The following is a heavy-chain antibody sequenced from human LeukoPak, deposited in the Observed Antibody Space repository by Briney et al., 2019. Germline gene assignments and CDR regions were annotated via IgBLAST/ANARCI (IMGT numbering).Heavy chain of an antibody. CDR2: IQYDGSNE. V-gene: IGHV3-30*02. CDR1: GFTFSSYG. D-gene: IGHD2-8*01. Sequence: GGSLRLSCAASGFTFSSYGMHWVRQAPGKGLEWVVYIQYDGSNEQYADSVKGRFGISRDSSKNILYLQMNSLRAEDTAVYYCAKDRCSNGIGCYYYYMDVWGKGTTVTISS. J-gene: IGHJ6*03. CDR3: AKDRCSNGIGCYYYYMDV.